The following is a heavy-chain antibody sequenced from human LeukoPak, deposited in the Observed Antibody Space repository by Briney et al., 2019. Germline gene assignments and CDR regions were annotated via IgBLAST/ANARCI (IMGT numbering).Heavy chain of an antibody. CDR2: ISGSGGST. CDR1: GFTFSNYA. CDR3: AKGSLRYFDWLFGF. Sequence: GGSLRLSCAVSGFTFSNYAMSWVRQAPGKGLEWVSGISGSGGSTFYADSVKGRFTISRDNSKNTLYLQMNSLRAEDMAVYYCAKGSLRYFDWLFGFWGQGTLVTVSS. V-gene: IGHV3-23*01. D-gene: IGHD3-9*01. J-gene: IGHJ4*02.